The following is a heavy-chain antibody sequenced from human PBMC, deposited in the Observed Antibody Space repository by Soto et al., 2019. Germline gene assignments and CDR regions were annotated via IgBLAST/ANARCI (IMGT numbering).Heavy chain of an antibody. J-gene: IGHJ6*02. CDR3: ARRLWGYGSHYYYYGMDV. CDR1: GYTFTSYG. Sequence: ASVKVSCKASGYTFTSYGISWVRQAPGQGLEWMGWISAYNGNTNYAQKLQGRVTMTTDTSTSTAYMELRSLRPDDTAVYYCARRLWGYGSHYYYYGMDVWGQGTTVTVSS. CDR2: ISAYNGNT. V-gene: IGHV1-18*04. D-gene: IGHD5-12*01.